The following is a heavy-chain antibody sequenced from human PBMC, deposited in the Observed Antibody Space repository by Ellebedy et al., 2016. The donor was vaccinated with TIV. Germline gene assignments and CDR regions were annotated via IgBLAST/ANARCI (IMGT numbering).Heavy chain of an antibody. J-gene: IGHJ4*02. Sequence: GESLKISCAASGFTFSDYYMNWIRQAPGKGLEWVSYIGSSSTNTNYADSVKGRFTISGDNAKNSLYLQMNSLRVEDTAMYYCARVRQGSGGYNFWGQGTLVTVSS. CDR2: IGSSSTNT. CDR3: ARVRQGSGGYNF. V-gene: IGHV3-11*05. CDR1: GFTFSDYY. D-gene: IGHD5-12*01.